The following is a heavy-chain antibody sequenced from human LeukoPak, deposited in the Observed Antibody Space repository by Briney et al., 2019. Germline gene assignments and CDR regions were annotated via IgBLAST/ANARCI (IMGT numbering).Heavy chain of an antibody. Sequence: GESLKISCTGSGYSFTNYWIGWGRQMPGQGLEWIGTLYPGDSDTRYRPSFQGQVTISADKSISTAYLQWSSLKASDTAIYYCARLGLEAYGNAGYYYLDYWGQGALVTVSS. J-gene: IGHJ4*02. V-gene: IGHV5-51*01. CDR1: GYSFTNYW. D-gene: IGHD3-9*01. CDR2: LYPGDSDT. CDR3: ARLGLEAYGNAGYYYLDY.